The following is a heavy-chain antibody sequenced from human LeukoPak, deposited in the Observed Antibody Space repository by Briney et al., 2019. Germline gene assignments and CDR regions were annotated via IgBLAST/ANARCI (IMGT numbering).Heavy chain of an antibody. V-gene: IGHV3-48*04. J-gene: IGHJ6*02. D-gene: IGHD3-9*01. CDR1: GFTFSSYA. Sequence: GGSLRLSCAASGFTFSSYAMSWVRQAPGKGLEWISYISRSGDTLYYADSVEGRFTISRDNAKNSLFLQMNSLRADDTAVYYCAREVVIFPDYYYYGMDVWGQGTTVTVSS. CDR2: ISRSGDTL. CDR3: AREVVIFPDYYYYGMDV.